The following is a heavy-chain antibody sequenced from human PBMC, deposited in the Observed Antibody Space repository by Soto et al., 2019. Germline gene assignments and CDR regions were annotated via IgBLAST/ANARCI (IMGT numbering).Heavy chain of an antibody. CDR1: GYTFTSYG. J-gene: IGHJ4*02. Sequence: QVQLVQSGAEVKKPGASVKVSCKASGYTFTSYGISWVRQAPGQGLEWMGWISAYNGNTNYAQKLQGRVTMTTDTSTSRGNMELRSLRSDDTAVYYCASGYCTNGVCQTTGDYWGQGTLVTVSS. D-gene: IGHD2-8*01. V-gene: IGHV1-18*01. CDR3: ASGYCTNGVCQTTGDY. CDR2: ISAYNGNT.